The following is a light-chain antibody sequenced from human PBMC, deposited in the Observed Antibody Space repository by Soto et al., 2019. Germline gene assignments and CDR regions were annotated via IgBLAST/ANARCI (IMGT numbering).Light chain of an antibody. CDR1: SSDVGGYNF. CDR3: CSYAGSRTWV. J-gene: IGLJ3*02. Sequence: QSALTQPASVSGSPGQSITISCTGKSSDVGGYNFVSWLQQHPGKAPKLMIYEVNERPSGVSNRFSGSKSGNTASLTISGLQAEDEADYYCCSYAGSRTWVFGGGTKVTVL. CDR2: EVN. V-gene: IGLV2-23*02.